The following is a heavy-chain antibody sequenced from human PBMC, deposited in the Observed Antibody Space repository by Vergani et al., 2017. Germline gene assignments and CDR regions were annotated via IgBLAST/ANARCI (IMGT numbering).Heavy chain of an antibody. Sequence: QVQLVESGGGVVQRGGSLRLSCATSGFTLSNYDMQWIRQGPGKGLEFVAFIQFDGSNQYYADSVKCRFTLSRDFSKNTLYLQMNSLRTDDTATYYCAKHFRGWGSEYWGQGRQVIVSS. CDR1: GFTLSNYD. CDR2: IQFDGSNQ. D-gene: IGHD3-16*01. V-gene: IGHV3-30*02. J-gene: IGHJ4*02. CDR3: AKHFRGWGSEY.